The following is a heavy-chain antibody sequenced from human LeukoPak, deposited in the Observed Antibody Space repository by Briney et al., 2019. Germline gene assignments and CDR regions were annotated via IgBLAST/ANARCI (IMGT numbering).Heavy chain of an antibody. D-gene: IGHD4-11*01. CDR3: AIITVTTPSDY. J-gene: IGHJ4*02. Sequence: GGSLRLSCAASGFTFSSYGMHWVRQAPGKGLEGVAFILYDGSNKYYAHSVKGRFTISRDNSKNTLYLQMNSLRAEDTAVYYCAIITVTTPSDYWGQGTLVAVSS. CDR1: GFTFSSYG. V-gene: IGHV3-30*02. CDR2: ILYDGSNK.